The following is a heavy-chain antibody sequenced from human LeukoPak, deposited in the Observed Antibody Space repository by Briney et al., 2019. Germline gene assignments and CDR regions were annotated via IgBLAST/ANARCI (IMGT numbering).Heavy chain of an antibody. Sequence: GGSLRLSCAASGFTFSSYNMNWVRQAPGKGLEWVSSITSGSSYIYYADSVKGRFTISRDNAKNSLYLQMNSLRAEDTAVYYCARDRGGADDFWSGYYTGYFDYWGQGTLVTVSS. CDR2: ITSGSSYI. V-gene: IGHV3-21*01. J-gene: IGHJ4*02. CDR3: ARDRGGADDFWSGYYTGYFDY. D-gene: IGHD3-3*01. CDR1: GFTFSSYN.